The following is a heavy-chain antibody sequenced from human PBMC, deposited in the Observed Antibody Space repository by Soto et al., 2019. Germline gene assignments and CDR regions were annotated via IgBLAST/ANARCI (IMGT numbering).Heavy chain of an antibody. D-gene: IGHD4-4*01. V-gene: IGHV3-15*01. CDR3: ASFNQYDAVDL. CDR2: IKNKRDGGTT. CDR1: AFNFRDLW. J-gene: IGHJ3*01. Sequence: EVQLVESGGGLVKAGESLRLSCAASAFNFRDLWMTWVRQAPGKGLEWVGRIKNKRDGGTTDFAAPVKGRFTISRDDSKYNLFLQMNSLKNEDTAVYFCASFNQYDAVDLWGQGTAVTVSS.